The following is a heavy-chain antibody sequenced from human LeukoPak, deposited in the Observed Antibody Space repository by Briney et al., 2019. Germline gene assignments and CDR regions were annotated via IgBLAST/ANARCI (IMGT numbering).Heavy chain of an antibody. J-gene: IGHJ4*02. CDR2: ISSSGSTI. CDR3: ARELGIAVAGMGDY. D-gene: IGHD6-19*01. Sequence: GGSLRLSCAASGFTFSSYEMNWVRQAPGKGLEWVSYISSSGSTIYYADSVKGRFTISRDNAKNSLYLRMNSLRAEDTAVYYCARELGIAVAGMGDYWGQGALVTVSS. CDR1: GFTFSSYE. V-gene: IGHV3-48*03.